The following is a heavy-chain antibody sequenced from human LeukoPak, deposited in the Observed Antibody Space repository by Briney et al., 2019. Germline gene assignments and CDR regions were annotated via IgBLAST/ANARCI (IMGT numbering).Heavy chain of an antibody. D-gene: IGHD5-24*01. Sequence: SETLSLTCTVSGGSISSYYWSWIRQPPGKGLEWIGYIYYSGSTNYNPSLKSRVTISVDTSKNQFSLKLSPVTAADTAVYYCARNRDGYNSFDYWGQGTLVTVSS. CDR2: IYYSGST. V-gene: IGHV4-59*01. J-gene: IGHJ4*02. CDR3: ARNRDGYNSFDY. CDR1: GGSISSYY.